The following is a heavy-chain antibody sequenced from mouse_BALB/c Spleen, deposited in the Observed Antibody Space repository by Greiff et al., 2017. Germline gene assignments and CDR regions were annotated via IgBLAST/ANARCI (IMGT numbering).Heavy chain of an antibody. CDR1: GFTFSSYA. D-gene: IGHD2-4*01. CDR3: ARSTMNAMDY. J-gene: IGHJ4*01. Sequence: EVQVVESGGGLVKPGGSLKLSCAASGFTFSSYAMSWVRQSPEKRLEWVAEISSGGSYTYYPDTVTGRFTISRDNAKNTLYLEMSSLRSEDTAMYYCARSTMNAMDYWGQGTSVTVSS. CDR2: ISSGGSYT. V-gene: IGHV5-9-4*01.